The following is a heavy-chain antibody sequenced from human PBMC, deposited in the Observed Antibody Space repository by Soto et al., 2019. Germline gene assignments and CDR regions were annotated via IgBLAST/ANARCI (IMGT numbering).Heavy chain of an antibody. J-gene: IGHJ4*02. CDR2: IKQDGSEK. Sequence: GGSLRLSCAASGFTFSSYWMSWVRQAPGKGLEWVANIKQDGSEKYYVDSVKGRFTISRDTAKNTLYLQMNSLRAEDTAVYYCAKVLVSKRYYFDSWGQGTLVTVSS. CDR1: GFTFSSYW. D-gene: IGHD4-4*01. CDR3: AKVLVSKRYYFDS. V-gene: IGHV3-7*03.